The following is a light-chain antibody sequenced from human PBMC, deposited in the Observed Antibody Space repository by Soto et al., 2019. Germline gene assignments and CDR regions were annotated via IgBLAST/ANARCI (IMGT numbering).Light chain of an antibody. J-gene: IGKJ4*01. CDR1: QNIGSR. CDR3: QQCNTPFT. V-gene: IGKV1-5*01. Sequence: DIQMTQFPSTLSASVVDRVAITCRASQNIGSRLAWYQQKPDEAPKLLIYDASSLESGVPLRFGGSGSGTDFTLIISSLQPDDFATYYCQQCNTPFTFGGGTKVDIK. CDR2: DAS.